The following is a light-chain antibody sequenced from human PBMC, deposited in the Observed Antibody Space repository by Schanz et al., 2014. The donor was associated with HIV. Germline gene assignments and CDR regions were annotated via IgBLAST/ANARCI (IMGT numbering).Light chain of an antibody. CDR1: SSDVGGYNY. CDR2: DGS. CDR3: SSKATGGRAPFV. V-gene: IGLV2-14*03. Sequence: SALTQPASVSGSPGQSITISCTGTSSDVGGYNYVSWYQQHPGEAPQLMIYDGSRRPSGVSDRFSGSKSANSASLTISGLQAEDEADYYCSSKATGGRAPFVFGGGTKLTVL. J-gene: IGLJ7*01.